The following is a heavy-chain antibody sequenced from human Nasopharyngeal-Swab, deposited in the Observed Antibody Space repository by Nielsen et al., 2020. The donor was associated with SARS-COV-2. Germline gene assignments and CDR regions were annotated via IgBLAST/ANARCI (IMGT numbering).Heavy chain of an antibody. D-gene: IGHD3/OR15-3a*01. Sequence: SAKVSYKCSGYNFNRNDINWVRQAPGQGLEWMGWMNPKSGEVGYEQKFQGRVTMTRNTATATAYMELSGLRHEDTAVYYCARGAFGLDHSWFDPWGQGTLVTVSS. CDR1: GYNFNRND. J-gene: IGHJ5*02. V-gene: IGHV1-8*01. CDR2: MNPKSGEV. CDR3: ARGAFGLDHSWFDP.